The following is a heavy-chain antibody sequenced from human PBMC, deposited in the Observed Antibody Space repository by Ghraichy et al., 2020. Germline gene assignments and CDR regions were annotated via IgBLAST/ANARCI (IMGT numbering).Heavy chain of an antibody. D-gene: IGHD3-10*01. CDR2: INHSGST. CDR3: ARGEWFGAGGHNWFDP. Sequence: SETLSLTCAVYGGSLSGYYWSWIRQPPGKGLEWIGEINHSGSTNYNPSLKSRVTISVDTSKNQFSLKLSSVTAADTAVYYCARGEWFGAGGHNWFDPWGQGTLVTVSS. J-gene: IGHJ5*02. V-gene: IGHV4-34*01. CDR1: GGSLSGYY.